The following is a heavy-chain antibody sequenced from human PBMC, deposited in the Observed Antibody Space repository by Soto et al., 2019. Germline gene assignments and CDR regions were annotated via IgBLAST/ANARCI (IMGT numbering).Heavy chain of an antibody. CDR1: GFTFSSYA. J-gene: IGHJ6*02. V-gene: IGHV3-30-3*01. CDR3: ARYLAVAGPYGMDV. CDR2: ISYDGSNK. Sequence: QVQLVESGGGVVQPGRSLRLSCAASGFTFSSYAMHWVRQAPGKGLEWVAVISYDGSNKYYADSVKGRFTISRDNSKNTLYLQMNSLRAEDTAVYYCARYLAVAGPYGMDVWGQGTTVTVSS. D-gene: IGHD6-19*01.